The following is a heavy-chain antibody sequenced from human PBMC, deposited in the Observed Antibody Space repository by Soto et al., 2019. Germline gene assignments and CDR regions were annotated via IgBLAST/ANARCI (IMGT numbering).Heavy chain of an antibody. D-gene: IGHD3-3*02. CDR1: GDSIISSDFY. CDR3: ARHSLALRKNNWFDP. Sequence: SETLSLTCTVSGDSIISSDFYWGWVRQPPGKGLEWIGSIFYLGSSYYNPSLKSRVTMSVDTSKNQFSLRLRSVTAADTTLYFCARHSLALRKNNWFDPWGQGIMVTVSS. V-gene: IGHV4-39*01. J-gene: IGHJ5*02. CDR2: IFYLGSS.